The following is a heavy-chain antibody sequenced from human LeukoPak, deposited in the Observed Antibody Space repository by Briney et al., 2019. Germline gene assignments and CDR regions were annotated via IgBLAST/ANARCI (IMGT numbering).Heavy chain of an antibody. CDR3: VKGHDSSGYYLSYFDY. Sequence: PGESLRLSCSASGFTFSSYAMHWVRQAPGKGLEYVSTIISNGGTTYYADSVKGRFTISRDDSKNTLYLQMSSLRAEDTAVYYCVKGHDSSGYYLSYFDYWGQGALVTVSS. J-gene: IGHJ4*02. D-gene: IGHD3-22*01. CDR1: GFTFSSYA. CDR2: IISNGGTT. V-gene: IGHV3-64D*09.